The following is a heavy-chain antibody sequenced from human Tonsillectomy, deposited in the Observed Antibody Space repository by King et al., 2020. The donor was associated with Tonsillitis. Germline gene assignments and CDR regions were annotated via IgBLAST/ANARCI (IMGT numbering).Heavy chain of an antibody. Sequence: QLQESGPGLVKPSETLSLTCTVSGGSTSIYTYYWGWVRHAPGKGLVWIGSMSHGGSPPYNPTLRSLVTISVDTAKSKLSLGLDSVTPADTAVYYCSFWTGAQDYWGLGTLVTVSS. V-gene: IGHV4-39*01. D-gene: IGHD3/OR15-3a*01. CDR1: GGSTSIYTYY. CDR3: SFWTGAQDY. J-gene: IGHJ4*02. CDR2: MSHGGSP.